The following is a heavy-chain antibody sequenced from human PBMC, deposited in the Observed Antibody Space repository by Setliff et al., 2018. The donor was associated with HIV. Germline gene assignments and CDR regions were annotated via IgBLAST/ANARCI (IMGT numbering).Heavy chain of an antibody. CDR2: ISYDGSNK. J-gene: IGHJ4*02. Sequence: HPGGSLRLSCAASGFTFSSYAMHWVRQAPGKGLEWVAVISYDGSNKYYADSVKGRFTISRDNSKNTLYLQMNSLRAEDTAVYYCARDQSYDFWSGYTSSCFDYWGQGTLVPVSS. V-gene: IGHV3-30*04. CDR1: GFTFSSYA. D-gene: IGHD3-3*01. CDR3: ARDQSYDFWSGYTSSCFDY.